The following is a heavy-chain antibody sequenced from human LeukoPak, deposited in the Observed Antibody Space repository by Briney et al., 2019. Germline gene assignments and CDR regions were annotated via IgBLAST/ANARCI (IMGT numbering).Heavy chain of an antibody. D-gene: IGHD3-22*01. CDR3: ARDIRPYAYDSSGYDPKFDY. Sequence: SVKVSCKASGGTFSSYAISWVRQAPGQGLEWMGGIIPIFGTANYAQKFQGRVTITADESTSTAYMELSSLRSEDTAVYYCARDIRPYAYDSSGYDPKFDYWGQGTLVTVSS. CDR1: GGTFSSYA. J-gene: IGHJ4*02. CDR2: IIPIFGTA. V-gene: IGHV1-69*13.